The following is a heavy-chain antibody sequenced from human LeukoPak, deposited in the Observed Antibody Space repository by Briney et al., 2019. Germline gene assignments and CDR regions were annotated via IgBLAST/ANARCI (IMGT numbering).Heavy chain of an antibody. CDR2: IYYSGST. V-gene: IGHV4-59*08. D-gene: IGHD2-2*01. CDR3: ARGVVVPAKERNWYFDL. CDR1: GGSISSYY. Sequence: MASETLSLTCTVSGGSISSYYWSWIRQPPGKGLEWIGYIYYSGSTNYNPSLKSRVTISVDTSKNQFSLKLSSVTAADTAVYYCARGVVVPAKERNWYFDLWGRGTLVTVSS. J-gene: IGHJ2*01.